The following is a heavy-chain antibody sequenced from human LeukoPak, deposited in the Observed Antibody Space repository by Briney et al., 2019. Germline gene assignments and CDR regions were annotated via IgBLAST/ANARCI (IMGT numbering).Heavy chain of an antibody. J-gene: IGHJ4*02. CDR3: AKGKVTYGDYDY. D-gene: IGHD4-17*01. CDR2: ISGSGGST. Sequence: GGSLRLSCAASKFTFSIYAMNWVRQAPGKGLEWVSAISGSGGSTYYADSVKGRFTISRDNSKNTLYLQMNSLRAEDTAVYYCAKGKVTYGDYDYWGQGTLVTVSS. V-gene: IGHV3-23*01. CDR1: KFTFSIYA.